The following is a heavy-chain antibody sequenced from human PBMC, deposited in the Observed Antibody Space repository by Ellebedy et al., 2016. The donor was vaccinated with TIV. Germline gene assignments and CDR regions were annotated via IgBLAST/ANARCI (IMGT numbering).Heavy chain of an antibody. Sequence: GESLKISCKGSGYSFTSYWIGWVRQMPGKGLEWMGIIYPGDSDTRYSPSFQGQVTISADKSISTAYLQWSSLKASDTAMYYCARRIRYSGSYGTDFDIWGQGTMVTVSS. CDR1: GYSFTSYW. J-gene: IGHJ3*02. D-gene: IGHD1-26*01. V-gene: IGHV5-51*01. CDR3: ARRIRYSGSYGTDFDI. CDR2: IYPGDSDT.